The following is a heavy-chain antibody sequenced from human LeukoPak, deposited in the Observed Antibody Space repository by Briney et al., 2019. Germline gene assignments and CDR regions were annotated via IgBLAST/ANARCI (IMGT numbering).Heavy chain of an antibody. J-gene: IGHJ6*02. CDR1: EFIFRKAW. V-gene: IGHV3-15*01. D-gene: IGHD1-26*01. Sequence: GGSLRLSCAASEFIFRKAWMNWVRQAPGKGLEWVGHIKRKTDGGTTDYAAPVKGRFTISRDDSKNTVYLQMNSLRTEDTAVYYCTTPHSGSDKEPTYFYGRDVWGQGTTVTVSS. CDR2: IKRKTDGGTT. CDR3: TTPHSGSDKEPTYFYGRDV.